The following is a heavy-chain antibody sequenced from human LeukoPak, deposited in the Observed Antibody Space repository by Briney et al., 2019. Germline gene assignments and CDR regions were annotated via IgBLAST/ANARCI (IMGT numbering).Heavy chain of an antibody. CDR3: ARDVPRRHYAPAYGMDV. J-gene: IGHJ6*02. CDR1: GYTFTGYY. Sequence: GASVKVSCKASGYTFTGYYMHWVRQAPGQGLEWMGWINPNSGGTNYAQKFQGRVTMTRDTSISTAYMELSRLRSDDTAVYYCARDVPRRHYAPAYGMDVWGQGTTVTVSS. D-gene: IGHD3-16*01. CDR2: INPNSGGT. V-gene: IGHV1-2*02.